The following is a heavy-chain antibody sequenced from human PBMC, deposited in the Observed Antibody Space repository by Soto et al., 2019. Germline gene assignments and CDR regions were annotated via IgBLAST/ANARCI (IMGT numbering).Heavy chain of an antibody. D-gene: IGHD3-22*01. V-gene: IGHV4-4*02. CDR1: GVSISSGKW. CDR2: IFHTGNT. CDR3: ARNLFDSRGYPPEV. J-gene: IGHJ4*02. Sequence: QVQLQESGPGLVKPSGTLSLTCTISGVSISSGKWWSWVRQPPGEGLEWIGEIFHTGNTDYKPSLKRRVSILVDKSQNQFSLNLDSVAAADTAVYYCARNLFDSRGYPPEVWGQGILVTVSS.